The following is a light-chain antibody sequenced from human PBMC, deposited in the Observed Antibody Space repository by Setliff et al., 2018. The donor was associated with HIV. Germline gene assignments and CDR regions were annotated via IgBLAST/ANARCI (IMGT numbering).Light chain of an antibody. CDR2: DVS. V-gene: IGLV2-11*01. J-gene: IGLJ3*02. CDR3: CSYAGSYTWV. Sequence: QSALTQPPSASGSPGQSVTISCTGTSSDVGGNNYVSWYQQHPGKAPKLMIYDVSKPSGVPDRFSGSKSGNTAYLTISGLQAEDEADYYCCSYAGSYTWVFGGGTQLTVL. CDR1: SSDVGGNNY.